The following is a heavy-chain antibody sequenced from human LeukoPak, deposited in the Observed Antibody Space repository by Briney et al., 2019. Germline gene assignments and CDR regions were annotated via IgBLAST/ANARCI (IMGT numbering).Heavy chain of an antibody. CDR1: GFSLSTSGVG. D-gene: IGHD3-22*01. J-gene: IGHJ5*02. V-gene: IGHV2-5*01. CDR2: IYWNDDK. CDR3: AHLDYYDSSGYYSNLHNWFDP. Sequence: SGPTLVNPTQTLTLTCTFSGFSLSTSGVGVGWIRQPPGKALEWLALIYWNDDKRYSPSLMSRLTITKDTSKNQVVLTMTNMDPVDTATYYCAHLDYYDSSGYYSNLHNWFDPWGQGTLVTVSS.